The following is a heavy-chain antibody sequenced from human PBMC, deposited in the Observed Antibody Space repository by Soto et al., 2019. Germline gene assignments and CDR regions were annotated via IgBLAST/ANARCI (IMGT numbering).Heavy chain of an antibody. D-gene: IGHD6-13*01. V-gene: IGHV4-61*01. CDR2: IYYSGST. CDR1: GGSVSSGSYY. Sequence: QVQLQESGPGLVKPSETLSLTCTVSGGSVSSGSYYWSWIRQPPGKGLEWIGYIYYSGSTNYNPSVRSRVTISVDTSKNQFSLKLSSVTAADSAVYYCARGEGADSSSWYTSWFDPWGQGTLVTVSS. J-gene: IGHJ5*02. CDR3: ARGEGADSSSWYTSWFDP.